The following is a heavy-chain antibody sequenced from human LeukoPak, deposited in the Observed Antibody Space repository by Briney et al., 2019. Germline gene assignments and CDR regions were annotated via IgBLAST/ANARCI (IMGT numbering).Heavy chain of an antibody. D-gene: IGHD5-18*01. CDR2: INHSGST. V-gene: IGHV4-34*01. CDR1: GGSFSGYY. Sequence: SETLSLTCAVYGGSFSGYYWSWIRQPPGKGLEWIGEINHSGSTNYNPSLKSRVTISVDTSKNQFSLKLSSVTAADTAVYYCARSVYSYGSYYFDYWGQGTLVTVSS. J-gene: IGHJ4*02. CDR3: ARSVYSYGSYYFDY.